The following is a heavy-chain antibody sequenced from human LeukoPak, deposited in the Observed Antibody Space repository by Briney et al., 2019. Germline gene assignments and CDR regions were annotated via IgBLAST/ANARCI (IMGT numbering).Heavy chain of an antibody. CDR1: GGTFSSYA. D-gene: IGHD5-18*01. CDR2: IIPIPGIA. CDR3: ARTIQLWIPDDY. J-gene: IGHJ4*02. Sequence: ASVKVSCKASGGTFSSYAISWVRQAPGQGLEWMGRIIPIPGIANYAQKFQGRVTITADKSTSTAYMELSSLRSEDTAVYYCARTIQLWIPDDYWGQGTLVTVSS. V-gene: IGHV1-69*04.